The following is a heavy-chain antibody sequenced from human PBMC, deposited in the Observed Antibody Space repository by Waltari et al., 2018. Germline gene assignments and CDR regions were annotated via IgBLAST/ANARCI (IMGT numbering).Heavy chain of an antibody. Sequence: QVQLVESGGGVVQPGRSLRLSCAASGFTFSSYAMPWVRPAPGKGLEWVAVISYDGSNKYYADSVKGRFTISRDNSKNTLYLQMNSLRAEDTAVYYCARDLGGATRTFDYWGQGTLVTVSS. J-gene: IGHJ4*02. CDR1: GFTFSSYA. D-gene: IGHD1-26*01. CDR2: ISYDGSNK. CDR3: ARDLGGATRTFDY. V-gene: IGHV3-30-3*01.